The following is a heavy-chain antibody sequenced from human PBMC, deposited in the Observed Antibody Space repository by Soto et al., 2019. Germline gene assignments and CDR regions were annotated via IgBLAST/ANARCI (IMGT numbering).Heavy chain of an antibody. J-gene: IGHJ5*02. CDR1: GGSISSGGYS. V-gene: IGHV4-30-2*01. Sequence: SETLSLTCAVSGGSISSGGYSWSWIRQPPGKGLEWIGYIYHSGSTYYNPSLKSRVTISVDRSKNQFSLKLSSVTAADTAVYYCARAGCCGGSCFHGNWFDPWGQGTLVTVSS. D-gene: IGHD2-15*01. CDR3: ARAGCCGGSCFHGNWFDP. CDR2: IYHSGST.